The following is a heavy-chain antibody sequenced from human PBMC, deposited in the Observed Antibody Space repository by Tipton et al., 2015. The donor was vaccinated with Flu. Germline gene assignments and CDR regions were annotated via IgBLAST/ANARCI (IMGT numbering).Heavy chain of an antibody. CDR3: AREHPEGNGGMDV. CDR1: GFTFSHYW. V-gene: IGHV3-30*03. Sequence: SLRLSCATSGFTFSHYWMNWVRQAPGKGLEWLAVTSHDGSDKYYADSVKGRFTISRDNGKNMVFLQMNSLRSEDTAIYFCAREHPEGNGGMDVWGQGTTVTVSS. J-gene: IGHJ6*01. CDR2: TSHDGSDK.